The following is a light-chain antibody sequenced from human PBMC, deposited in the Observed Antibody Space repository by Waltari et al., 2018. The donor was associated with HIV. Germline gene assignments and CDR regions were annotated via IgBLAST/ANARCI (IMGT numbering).Light chain of an antibody. V-gene: IGLV1-44*01. J-gene: IGLJ3*02. Sequence: QSVLTQPPSASGTPGQRVTISCSGSRSNIASNTVNWYQQLPGTAPKLLIYSNNKRPSGVRDRFSGSKSGTSASLAISGLQSEDEADYYCAAWDDNLNGWVFGGGTKLTVL. CDR1: RSNIASNT. CDR3: AAWDDNLNGWV. CDR2: SNN.